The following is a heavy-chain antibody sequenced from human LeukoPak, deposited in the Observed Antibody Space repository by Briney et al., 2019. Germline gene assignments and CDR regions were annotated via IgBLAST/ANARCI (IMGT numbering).Heavy chain of an antibody. Sequence: GASVKVSCKASRYTFTGYYMHWVRQAPGQGLEWMGWINPNSGGTNYAQKFQGRVTMTRDTSISTAYMELSRLRSDDTAVYYCARVRGTDYYYGMDVWGQGTTVTVSS. V-gene: IGHV1-2*02. CDR1: RYTFTGYY. CDR3: ARVRGTDYYYGMDV. J-gene: IGHJ6*01. CDR2: INPNSGGT.